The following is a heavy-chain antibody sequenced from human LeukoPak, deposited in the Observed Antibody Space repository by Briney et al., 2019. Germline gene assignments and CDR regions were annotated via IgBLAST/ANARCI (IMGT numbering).Heavy chain of an antibody. D-gene: IGHD3-22*01. CDR2: ISSSSSTI. Sequence: GGSLRLSCAASGFTFSSYEMNWVRQAPGKGLEWVSYISSSSSTIYYADSVKGRFTISRDNAKNSLYLQMDSLRAEDTAVYYCASHDSEAYFDYWGQGTLVTVSS. CDR1: GFTFSSYE. J-gene: IGHJ4*02. CDR3: ASHDSEAYFDY. V-gene: IGHV3-48*01.